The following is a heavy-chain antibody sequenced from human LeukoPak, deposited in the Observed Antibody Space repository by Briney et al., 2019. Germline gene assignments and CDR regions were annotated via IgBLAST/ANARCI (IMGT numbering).Heavy chain of an antibody. CDR2: INQSGRT. CDR1: GGSLSNYY. J-gene: IGHJ4*02. CDR3: ARDSSGDFVFTY. D-gene: IGHD4-17*01. Sequence: NPSETLSLTCTVSGGSLSNYYWSWIRQTPGKGLEWLAQINQSGRTTYNPSLKSRVTLSVDTSKNHFSLKLTSMTAADTAVYYCARDSSGDFVFTYWGRGTLVSVSS. V-gene: IGHV4-34*01.